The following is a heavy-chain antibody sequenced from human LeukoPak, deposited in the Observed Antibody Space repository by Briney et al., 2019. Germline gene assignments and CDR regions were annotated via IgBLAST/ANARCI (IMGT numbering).Heavy chain of an antibody. CDR1: GGSISSGDYY. CDR2: IYYSGTT. CDR3: ARGYYDSIGYSSDAFDI. D-gene: IGHD3-22*01. J-gene: IGHJ3*02. V-gene: IGHV4-30-4*01. Sequence: SETLSLTCTVSGGSISSGDYYWSWIRQPPGKGLEWIGYIYYSGTTYYNPSLKSRVTISVDTSKNQFSLKLTSVTAADTAVYYCARGYYDSIGYSSDAFDIWGQGKMVTVSS.